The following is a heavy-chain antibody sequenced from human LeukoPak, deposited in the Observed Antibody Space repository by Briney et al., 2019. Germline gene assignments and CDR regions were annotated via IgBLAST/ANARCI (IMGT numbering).Heavy chain of an antibody. Sequence: TSETLSLTCTVSGGSINNYYWSWIRQPPGKGLEWIGYIYYSGSTNYNPSLKSRVTMSVDTSKNQFSLKLSSVTAADTAVYYCARTVATGTYWYFDLWGRGTLVTVSS. CDR1: GGSINNYY. CDR3: ARTVATGTYWYFDL. J-gene: IGHJ2*01. D-gene: IGHD4-23*01. CDR2: IYYSGST. V-gene: IGHV4-59*01.